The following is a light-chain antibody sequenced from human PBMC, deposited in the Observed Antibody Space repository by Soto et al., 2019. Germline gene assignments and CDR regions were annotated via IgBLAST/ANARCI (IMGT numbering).Light chain of an antibody. Sequence: ELVMTQSPATLSVARGEKATLXXRTRQSVSSNLAWYQHKPGQAPRLXXSGASTRATGIPARFSGSGSGTEFTLTISSLQSEDFAVYYCQQYNEWPPLTFGGGNKV. CDR3: QQYNEWPPLT. J-gene: IGKJ4*01. CDR2: GAS. V-gene: IGKV3D-15*01. CDR1: QSVSSN.